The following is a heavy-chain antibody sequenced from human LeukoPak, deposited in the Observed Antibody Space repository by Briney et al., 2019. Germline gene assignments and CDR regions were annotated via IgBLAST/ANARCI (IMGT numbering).Heavy chain of an antibody. V-gene: IGHV3-30*03. D-gene: IGHD3-3*01. J-gene: IGHJ4*01. CDR2: IAYDGREE. CDR1: GFTFSRYA. CDR3: VRGSGVRFLEDY. Sequence: GGSLRLSCAASGFTFSRYAMNWVRQAPGKGLEWLAVIAYDGREENYADSVKGRFTISRDNSKNTVYLQMNSLRDEDTAVFYCVRGSGVRFLEDYWGHGTLVTVSS.